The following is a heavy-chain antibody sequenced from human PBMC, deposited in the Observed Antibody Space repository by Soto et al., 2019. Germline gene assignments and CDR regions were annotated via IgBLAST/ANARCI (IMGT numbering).Heavy chain of an antibody. CDR3: ARVSCSGGSCYSDRTWFDP. V-gene: IGHV4-59*01. Sequence: SETLSLTCAVYGGSFSGYYWSWIRQPPGKGLEWIGYIYYSGSTNYNPSLKSRVTISVDTSKNQFSLKLGSVTAADTAVYYCARVSCSGGSCYSDRTWFDPWGQGTLVTVSS. J-gene: IGHJ5*02. CDR2: IYYSGST. D-gene: IGHD2-15*01. CDR1: GGSFSGYY.